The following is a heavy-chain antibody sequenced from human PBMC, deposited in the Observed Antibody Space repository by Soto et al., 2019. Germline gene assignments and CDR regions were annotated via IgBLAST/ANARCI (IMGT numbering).Heavy chain of an antibody. CDR1: GGSISSSIYY. V-gene: IGHV4-39*01. CDR2: IDYTGNT. D-gene: IGHD5-18*01. Sequence: SETLSLTCTVSGGSISSSIYYWGCIRQPPGKGLEWIASIDYTGNTFYNPSLTSRVTISVDTSKNQFSLKVTSVTAADTAVYYCARINKGYGTDSWGQGTLVTVSS. CDR3: ARINKGYGTDS. J-gene: IGHJ4*02.